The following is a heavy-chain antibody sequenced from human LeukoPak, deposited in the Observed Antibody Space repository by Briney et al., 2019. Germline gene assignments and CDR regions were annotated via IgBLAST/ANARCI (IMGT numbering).Heavy chain of an antibody. D-gene: IGHD6-19*01. J-gene: IGHJ5*02. V-gene: IGHV1-2*02. Sequence: GASVKVSCKASGYIFTAYYIHWVRQAPGQGLEWMGWINPNSGGTNYAQKFQGRVTMTRDTSISTAYMELSRLRSDDTALYYCAKSSVAGIWWFDPWGQGTLVTVSS. CDR2: INPNSGGT. CDR3: AKSSVAGIWWFDP. CDR1: GYIFTAYY.